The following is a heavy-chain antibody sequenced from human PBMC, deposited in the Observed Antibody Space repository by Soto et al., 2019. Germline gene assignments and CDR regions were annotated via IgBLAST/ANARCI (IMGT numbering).Heavy chain of an antibody. Sequence: SETLSLTCTVSGGSISSGGYYWSWIRQHPGKGLEWIGYIYYSGSTYYNPSLKSRVTISVDTSKNQFSLKLSSVTAADTAVYYCATSSPELNWGAGYWGQGTLVTVSS. CDR3: ATSSPELNWGAGY. J-gene: IGHJ4*02. D-gene: IGHD7-27*01. CDR1: GGSISSGGYY. V-gene: IGHV4-31*03. CDR2: IYYSGST.